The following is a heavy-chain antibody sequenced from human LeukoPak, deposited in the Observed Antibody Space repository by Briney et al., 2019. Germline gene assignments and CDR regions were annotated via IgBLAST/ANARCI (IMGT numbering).Heavy chain of an antibody. Sequence: SETLSLTCTVSGGSISSGGYYWSWIRQPPGKGLEWIGYIYHSGSTYYNPSLKSRVTISVDRSKNQFSLKLSSVTAADTAVYYCARGSEGSGNYYNPRYFDYWGQGTLVTVSP. D-gene: IGHD3-10*01. CDR2: IYHSGST. CDR3: ARGSEGSGNYYNPRYFDY. J-gene: IGHJ4*02. CDR1: GGSISSGGYY. V-gene: IGHV4-30-2*01.